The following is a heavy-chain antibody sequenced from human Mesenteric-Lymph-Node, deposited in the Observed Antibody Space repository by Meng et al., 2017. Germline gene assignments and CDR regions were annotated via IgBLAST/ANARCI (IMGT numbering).Heavy chain of an antibody. CDR3: VREYSSSRYFDY. V-gene: IGHV3-74*01. Sequence: VQCVESGGALVQPGGSLRLSCAASAFTFSSYWMQWVPQAPGKGLVWVSRINSDGSSTNFADSVKGRFTISRDNAKNTLYLQMNSLRAEDTAVYYCVREYSSSRYFDYWGQGTLVTVSS. CDR2: INSDGSST. J-gene: IGHJ4*02. D-gene: IGHD6-13*01. CDR1: AFTFSSYW.